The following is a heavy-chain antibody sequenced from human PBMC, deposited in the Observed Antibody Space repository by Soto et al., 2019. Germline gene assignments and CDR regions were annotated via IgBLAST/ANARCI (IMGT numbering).Heavy chain of an antibody. V-gene: IGHV3-23*01. Sequence: QPGGSLRLSCAASGFTFANYAMNWVRQAPGKGLEWVSGISASGGRTYYADSVRGRFTISRDNSKNTLFLQMNSLRVEDTAMYYCVREPWGFSGTWYDYWGQGTLVTVSS. CDR2: ISASGGRT. J-gene: IGHJ4*02. CDR1: GFTFANYA. CDR3: VREPWGFSGTWYDY. D-gene: IGHD6-13*01.